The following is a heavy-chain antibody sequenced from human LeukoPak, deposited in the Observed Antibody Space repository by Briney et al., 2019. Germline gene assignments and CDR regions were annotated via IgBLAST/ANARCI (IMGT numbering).Heavy chain of an antibody. J-gene: IGHJ4*02. CDR2: IYHSGST. Sequence: PSQTLSLTCVVSGGSISSGDYPWSWIRQPPGKGLEWIGYIYHSGSTYYNPSLKSRVTISLDRSKNQFSLNLSSVTAADTAVYYRARGDGRYFDSSGYPFDYWGQGTLVTVSS. V-gene: IGHV4-30-2*01. CDR1: GGSISSGDYP. D-gene: IGHD3-22*01. CDR3: ARGDGRYFDSSGYPFDY.